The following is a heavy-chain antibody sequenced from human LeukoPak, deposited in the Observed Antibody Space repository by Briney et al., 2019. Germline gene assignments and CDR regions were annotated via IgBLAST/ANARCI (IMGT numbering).Heavy chain of an antibody. CDR3: AKKAQYNGNYPLDY. Sequence: PGGSLRLSCAASGFTFSSYAMSWVRQAPGRGLEWVSTISASSGNTFYADSVKGRFTISRDSSKNTLYLQMNSLRAEHTALYFCAKKAQYNGNYPLDYWGQGTLVTVSS. V-gene: IGHV3-23*01. J-gene: IGHJ4*02. CDR1: GFTFSSYA. D-gene: IGHD1-26*01. CDR2: ISASSGNT.